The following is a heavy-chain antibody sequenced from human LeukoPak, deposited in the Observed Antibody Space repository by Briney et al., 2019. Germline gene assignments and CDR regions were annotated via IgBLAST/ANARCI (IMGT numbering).Heavy chain of an antibody. CDR2: INHSGST. J-gene: IGHJ5*02. CDR1: GGSFSGYY. D-gene: IGHD2-8*01. V-gene: IGHV4-34*01. Sequence: PSETLSLTCAVYGGSFSGYYWSWIRQPPGKGLEWIGEINHSGSTNYNPSLKSRVTISVDTSKNQFSLKLSSVTAADTAVYYCASLVLQNWFDPWGQGTLVTVSS. CDR3: ASLVLQNWFDP.